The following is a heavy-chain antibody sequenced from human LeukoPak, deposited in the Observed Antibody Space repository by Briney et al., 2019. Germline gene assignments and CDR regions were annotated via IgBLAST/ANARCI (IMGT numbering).Heavy chain of an antibody. D-gene: IGHD2-21*02. CDR3: ARDSDAFCGGDCYSSY. CDR2: ISYGGSNN. J-gene: IGHJ4*02. CDR1: GLTFSSYA. V-gene: IGHV3-30-3*01. Sequence: PGGSLRLSCAASGLTFSSYAMHWVRQAPGKGLEWVAVISYGGSNNHYADSVKGRFTISRDNSKNTLYLQMKSLRAEDTAVYYCARDSDAFCGGDCYSSYWGQGTLVTVSS.